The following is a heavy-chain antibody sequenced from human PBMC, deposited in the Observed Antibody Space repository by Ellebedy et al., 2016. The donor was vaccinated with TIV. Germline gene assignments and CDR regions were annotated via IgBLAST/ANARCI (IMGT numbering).Heavy chain of an antibody. Sequence: GESLKISCAASGFTFSSYGMHWVRQAPGKGLEWVAVIWYDGSNKYYADSVKGRFTISRDNAKNSLYLQMNSRRAEDTDVYYCARGGWLVLGYWGQGTLVTVSS. CDR2: IWYDGSNK. J-gene: IGHJ4*02. CDR3: ARGGWLVLGY. CDR1: GFTFSSYG. V-gene: IGHV3-33*08. D-gene: IGHD6-19*01.